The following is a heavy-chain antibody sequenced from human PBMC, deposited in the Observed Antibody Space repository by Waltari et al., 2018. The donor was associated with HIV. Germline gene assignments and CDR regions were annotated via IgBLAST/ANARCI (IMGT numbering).Heavy chain of an antibody. CDR1: GYTFTSYW. J-gene: IGHJ4*02. CDR3: ARRRGYDWDY. D-gene: IGHD5-12*01. V-gene: IGHV5-51*03. CDR2: SYPGDSET. Sequence: EVQLVQSGAEVKKTGESLKISCKASGYTFTSYWIGWVRQMPGKGLEWMGISYPGDSETSYSPSFQVQVSISGDKSFNIAYLQWSSLKASDTAVYYCARRRGYDWDYWGQGTLVTVS.